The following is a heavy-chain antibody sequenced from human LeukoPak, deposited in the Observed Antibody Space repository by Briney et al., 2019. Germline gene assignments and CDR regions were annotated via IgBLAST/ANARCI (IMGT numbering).Heavy chain of an antibody. CDR1: GFTFITYW. CDR3: ARDRGDTFDP. Sequence: GGSLRLSCAASGFTFITYWTSGVRQAPGMGLEWVANINEDGSEKYYVDSVKGRLTISRDNAKNLLYRQMNSLRAEDTAVYYCARDRGDTFDPWGQGTLVTVSS. J-gene: IGHJ5*02. CDR2: INEDGSEK. V-gene: IGHV3-7*03. D-gene: IGHD4-17*01.